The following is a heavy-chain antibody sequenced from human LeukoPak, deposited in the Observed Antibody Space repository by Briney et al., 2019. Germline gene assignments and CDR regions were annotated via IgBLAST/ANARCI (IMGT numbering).Heavy chain of an antibody. J-gene: IGHJ4*02. CDR3: ARDWHDSSGYTNY. V-gene: IGHV1-2*02. CDR1: GYTFTGYY. CDR2: INPNSGGT. D-gene: IGHD3-22*01. Sequence: ASVKVSCKASGYTFTGYYMHGVRQTPRQRLEWMGWINPNSGGTNYAQKFQGRVTMTRDTSISTAYMELSRLRSDDTAVYYCARDWHDSSGYTNYWGQGTLVTVSS.